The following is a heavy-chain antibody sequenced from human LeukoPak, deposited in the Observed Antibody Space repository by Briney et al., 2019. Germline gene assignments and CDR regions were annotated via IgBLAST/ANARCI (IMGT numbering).Heavy chain of an antibody. V-gene: IGHV4-34*01. J-gene: IGHJ1*01. CDR2: INHSGST. CDR3: AYSRYYYGSGSYYGYFQH. Sequence: PETLSLTCAVYGGSFSGYYWSWIRQPPGKGLEWIGEINHSGSTNYNPSLKSRVTISVDTSKNQFSLKLSSVTAADTAVYYCAYSRYYYGSGSYYGYFQHWGQGTLVTVSS. CDR1: GGSFSGYY. D-gene: IGHD3-10*01.